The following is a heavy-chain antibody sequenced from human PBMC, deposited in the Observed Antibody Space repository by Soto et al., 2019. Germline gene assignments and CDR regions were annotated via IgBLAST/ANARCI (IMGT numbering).Heavy chain of an antibody. J-gene: IGHJ4*02. V-gene: IGHV3-30*18. CDR1: GFTFSSYG. D-gene: IGHD3-10*01. CDR2: ISYDGSNK. Sequence: PGGSLRLSCAASGFTFSSYGMHWVRQAPGKGLEWVAVISYDGSNKYYADSVKGRFTISRDNFKNTLYLQMNSLRAEDTAVYYCAKVPSRGVIISPIDYWGQGTLVTVSS. CDR3: AKVPSRGVIISPIDY.